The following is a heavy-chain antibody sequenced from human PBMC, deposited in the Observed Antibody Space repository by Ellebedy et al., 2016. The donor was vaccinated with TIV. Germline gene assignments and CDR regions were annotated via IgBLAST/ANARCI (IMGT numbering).Heavy chain of an antibody. D-gene: IGHD1-26*01. CDR1: GFTFSSYA. CDR3: AKDRLIFGSYYQGEYFQH. Sequence: GESLKISCAASGFTFSSYAMSWVRQAPGKGLEWVSAISGSGGSTYYADSVKGRFTISRDNSKNTLYLQMNSLRAEDTAVYYCAKDRLIFGSYYQGEYFQHWGQGTLVTVSS. J-gene: IGHJ1*01. CDR2: ISGSGGST. V-gene: IGHV3-23*01.